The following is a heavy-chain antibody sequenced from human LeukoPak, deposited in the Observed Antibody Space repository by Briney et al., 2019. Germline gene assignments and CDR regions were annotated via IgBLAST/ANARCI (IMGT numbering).Heavy chain of an antibody. D-gene: IGHD6-13*01. V-gene: IGHV4-30-2*01. CDR1: GGSISSGGYY. CDR2: IYHSGST. CDR3: ARALGYSSSWYAFDI. Sequence: SETLSLTCTVSGGSISSGGYYWSWIRQPPGKGLEWIGYIYHSGSTYYNPPLKSRVTISVDRSKNQFSLKLSSVTAADTAVYYCARALGYSSSWYAFDIWGQGTMVTVSS. J-gene: IGHJ3*02.